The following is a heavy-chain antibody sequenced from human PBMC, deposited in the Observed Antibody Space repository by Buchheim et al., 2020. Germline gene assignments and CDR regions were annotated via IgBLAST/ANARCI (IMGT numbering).Heavy chain of an antibody. D-gene: IGHD1-26*01. V-gene: IGHV3-72*01. CDR3: LRALTSDGSFDL. CDR1: GFTFTDRY. J-gene: IGHJ2*01. CDR2: IKNRPSSYTT. Sequence: EVQLVESGGGLVQPGGSLRLSCAASGFTFTDRYMDWVRQAPGKGLEWVGRIKNRPSSYTTEYAASVKGRFTFSRDVSKNSLYLQMNSLRTEDTAVYYCLRALTSDGSFDLWGRGTL.